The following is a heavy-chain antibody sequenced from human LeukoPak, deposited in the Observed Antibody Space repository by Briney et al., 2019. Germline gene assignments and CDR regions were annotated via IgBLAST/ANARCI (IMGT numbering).Heavy chain of an antibody. J-gene: IGHJ5*02. CDR1: GFTFSSYW. CDR2: INTDGSTT. CDR3: ARDFYGSGENWFGP. Sequence: GESLKISCAASGFTFSSYWMHWVRQAPGKGLVWVSRINTDGSTTTYADSVKGRFTISRDNAKNTLYLQMSSLRAEDTAVYYCARDFYGSGENWFGPWGQGTLVTVSS. D-gene: IGHD3-10*01. V-gene: IGHV3-74*01.